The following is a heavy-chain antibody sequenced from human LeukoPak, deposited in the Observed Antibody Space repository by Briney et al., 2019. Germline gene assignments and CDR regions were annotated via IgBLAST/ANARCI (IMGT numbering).Heavy chain of an antibody. D-gene: IGHD1-26*01. Sequence: GGSLRLSCAASGFTFDDYAMHWVRQAPGKGLEWVSGISWNSGGIGYADSVKGRFTISRDNAKNSLYLQMNSLRAEDTALYYCAKAIVGATTDAFDIWGQGTMVTVSS. CDR2: ISWNSGGI. CDR1: GFTFDDYA. V-gene: IGHV3-9*01. CDR3: AKAIVGATTDAFDI. J-gene: IGHJ3*02.